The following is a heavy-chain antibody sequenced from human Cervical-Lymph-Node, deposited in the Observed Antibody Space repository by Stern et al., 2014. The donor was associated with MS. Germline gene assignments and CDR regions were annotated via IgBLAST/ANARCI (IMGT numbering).Heavy chain of an antibody. J-gene: IGHJ5*02. CDR1: GFTFSGHW. Sequence: VQLVESGGGLVQPGGSLRLSCEASGFTFSGHWMSWVRQAPGKGLEWVANIKQDGSEEYYVGSVKGRFTISRDNAKNSLYLQMNNLRAEDTAVYYCARLEYDWFDPWGQGTLVTVSS. CDR3: ARLEYDWFDP. V-gene: IGHV3-7*01. CDR2: IKQDGSEE. D-gene: IGHD2-2*01.